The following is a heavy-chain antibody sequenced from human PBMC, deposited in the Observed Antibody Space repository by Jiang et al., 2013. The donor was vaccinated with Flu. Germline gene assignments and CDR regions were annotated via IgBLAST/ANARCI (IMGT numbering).Heavy chain of an antibody. Sequence: PTQTLTLTCTFSGFSLSTSGEGVGWIRQPPGKALEWLAFIFWDDEKRYSPSLNSRLTITKDTSKNQVFLTMTNMDPVNTATYYCAHRRVQFYDYWGQGNMVTVST. CDR3: AHRRVQFYDY. D-gene: IGHD3-10*01. V-gene: IGHV2-5*02. CDR2: IFWDDEK. J-gene: IGHJ4*02. CDR1: GFSLSTSGEG.